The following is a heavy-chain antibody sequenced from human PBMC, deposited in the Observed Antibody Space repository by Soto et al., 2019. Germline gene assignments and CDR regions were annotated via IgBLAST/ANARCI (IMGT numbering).Heavy chain of an antibody. V-gene: IGHV1-24*01. CDR2: FDPEDGET. CDR1: GYTLTELS. D-gene: IGHD2-2*01. Sequence: GASVKVSCKVSGYTLTELSMHWVRQAPGKGLEWMGGFDPEDGETIYAQKFQGRVTVTADKSTSTAYMELSSLRSEDTAVYYCARDCSSTSCYLIHYYYGKDVWGQGTTVTVSS. CDR3: ARDCSSTSCYLIHYYYGKDV. J-gene: IGHJ6*02.